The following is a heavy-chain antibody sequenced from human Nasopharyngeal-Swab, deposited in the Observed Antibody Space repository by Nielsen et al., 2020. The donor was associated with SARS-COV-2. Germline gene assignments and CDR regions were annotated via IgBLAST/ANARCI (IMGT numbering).Heavy chain of an antibody. CDR2: IYYSGST. CDR3: ARGGGITIFGVVIIREFDY. D-gene: IGHD3-3*01. V-gene: IGHV4-61*01. CDR1: GGSVSSGSYY. Sequence: ETLSLTCTVSGGSVSSGSYYWSWIRQPPGKGLEWIGYIYYSGSTNYNPSLKSRVTISVDTSKNQFSLKLSSVTAADTAVYYCARGGGITIFGVVIIREFDYWGQGTLVTVSS. J-gene: IGHJ4*02.